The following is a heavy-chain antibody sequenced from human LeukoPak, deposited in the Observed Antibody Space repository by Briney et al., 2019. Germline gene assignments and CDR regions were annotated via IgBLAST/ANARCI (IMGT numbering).Heavy chain of an antibody. CDR1: GYTFTSYD. D-gene: IGHD6-13*01. CDR2: INPNSGGT. Sequence: ASVKVSCKASGYTFTSYDINWVRQATGQGLEWMGWINPNSGGTNYAQKFQGWVTMTRDTSISTAYMELSRLRSDDTAVYYCASSSSWSFDAFDIWGQGTMVTVSS. CDR3: ASSSSWSFDAFDI. V-gene: IGHV1-2*04. J-gene: IGHJ3*02.